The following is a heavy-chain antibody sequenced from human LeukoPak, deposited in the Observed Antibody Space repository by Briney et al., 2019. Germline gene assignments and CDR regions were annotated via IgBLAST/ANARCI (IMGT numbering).Heavy chain of an antibody. CDR1: GFTVSSNY. J-gene: IGHJ4*02. CDR2: IYSGGST. D-gene: IGHD3-10*01. V-gene: IGHV3-66*01. CDR3: ARVKPYGSGSYYNAPYYFDY. Sequence: PGGSLRLSCAASGFTVSSNYMSWVRQAPGKGLEWVSVIYSGGSTYYADSVKGRFTISRDNSKNTLYLQMNSLRAEDTAVYYCARVKPYGSGSYYNAPYYFDYWGQGTLVTVSS.